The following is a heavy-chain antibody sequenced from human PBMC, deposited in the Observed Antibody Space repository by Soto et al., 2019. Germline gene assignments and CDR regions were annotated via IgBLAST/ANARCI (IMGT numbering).Heavy chain of an antibody. CDR1: GYIFTNYG. J-gene: IGHJ4*02. D-gene: IGHD4-4*01. V-gene: IGHV1-18*04. CDR2: MNAYNGNS. CDR3: ARAQTPTESDS. Sequence: ASGKVSCKASGYIFTNYGISWVRQAPGQGLEWMGWMNAYNGNSNYAQKVQGRVTMTTDKSTNTAYMELRSLRSDDTAVYFCARAQTPTESDSWGQGTLVTVSS.